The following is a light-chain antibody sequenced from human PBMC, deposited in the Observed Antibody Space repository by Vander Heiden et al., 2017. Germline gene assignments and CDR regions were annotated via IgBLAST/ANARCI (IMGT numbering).Light chain of an antibody. CDR1: HTVLNY. V-gene: IGKV1-39*01. Sequence: DIQLTQSPSSLSGSVGERVTITCRTSHTVLNYLNWYQQKPGEAPKLLIYAASNLQSGVPARFSGSGSDTDFTLTLSSLQPEDFAIYYCQQGYNTPWTFGQGTKLEIK. J-gene: IGKJ2*01. CDR2: AAS. CDR3: QQGYNTPWT.